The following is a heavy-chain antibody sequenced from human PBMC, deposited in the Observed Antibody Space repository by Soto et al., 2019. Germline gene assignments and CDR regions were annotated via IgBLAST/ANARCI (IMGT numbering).Heavy chain of an antibody. CDR3: AKGYYYGSGSYHWYFDL. Sequence: GALRLSCAASGFTFDDYAMHWVRQAPGKGLEWVSLISWDGGSTYYADSVKGRFTISRDNSKNSLYLQMNSLRTEDTALYYCAKGYYYGSGSYHWYFDLWGRGTLVTVSS. V-gene: IGHV3-43*01. CDR1: GFTFDDYA. J-gene: IGHJ2*01. CDR2: ISWDGGST. D-gene: IGHD3-10*01.